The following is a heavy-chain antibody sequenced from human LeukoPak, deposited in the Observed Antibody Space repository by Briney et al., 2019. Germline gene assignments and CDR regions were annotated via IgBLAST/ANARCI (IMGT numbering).Heavy chain of an antibody. J-gene: IGHJ4*02. V-gene: IGHV7-4-1*02. D-gene: IGHD6-6*01. CDR1: GYTFTSYV. CDR2: INTNTGNP. Sequence: ASVKVSCKASGYTFTSYVMNWVRQAPGQGPEWMGWINTNTGNPTYAQGFTGRFVFSLDTSVSTAYLQISSLKAEDTAVYYCARTSSYSSSSPFDYWGQGTLVTVSS. CDR3: ARTSSYSSSSPFDY.